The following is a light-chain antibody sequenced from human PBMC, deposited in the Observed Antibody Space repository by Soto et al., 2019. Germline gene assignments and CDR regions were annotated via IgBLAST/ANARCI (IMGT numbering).Light chain of an antibody. CDR3: QQYCCVPLT. CDR2: GAS. J-gene: IGKJ4*01. Sequence: EIVLTQSPGTLSLSAGGGATLSCTTSQSIYNNYVAWYQQRPGQAPRLLIHGASSMATGIPDRFSGSGSGTDFTLTISKLEPEDFAVYYCQQYCCVPLTFGGGTKVEL. V-gene: IGKV3-20*01. CDR1: QSIYNNY.